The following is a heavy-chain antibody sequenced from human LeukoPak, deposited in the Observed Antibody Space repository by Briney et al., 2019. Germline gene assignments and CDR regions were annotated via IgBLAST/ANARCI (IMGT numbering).Heavy chain of an antibody. CDR2: INHSGST. CDR1: GGSFSGYY. Sequence: MPSETLSLTCAVYGGSFSGYYWSWIRQPPGKGLEWIGEINHSGSTNYNPSLKSRVTISVDTSKNQFSLKLSSVTAADTAVYYCARGDSSGYYPLLYFDYWGQGTLVTVSS. V-gene: IGHV4-34*01. CDR3: ARGDSSGYYPLLYFDY. J-gene: IGHJ4*02. D-gene: IGHD3-22*01.